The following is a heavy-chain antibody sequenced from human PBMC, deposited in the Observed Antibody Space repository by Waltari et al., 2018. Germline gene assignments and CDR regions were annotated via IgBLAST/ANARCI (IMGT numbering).Heavy chain of an antibody. CDR3: VRDRLGTLDY. J-gene: IGHJ4*02. CDR1: GFLFSDHY. Sequence: EVQLVESGGNLVQPGGSVSLSCAASGFLFSDHYMHWVRQAPGKGLEWVGRIRNKVNSYTTEYAASVKGRFSMSRDDSKNSLYLQMNSLKTEDTAVYYCVRDRLGTLDYWGQGTLVTVSP. V-gene: IGHV3-72*01. CDR2: IRNKVNSYTT. D-gene: IGHD7-27*01.